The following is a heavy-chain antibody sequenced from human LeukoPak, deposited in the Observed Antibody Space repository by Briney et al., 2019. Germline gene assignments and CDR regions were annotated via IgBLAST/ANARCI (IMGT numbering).Heavy chain of an antibody. CDR2: ISRSGGST. D-gene: IGHD4-17*01. Sequence: GGSLRLSCAASGFTFSTNAMSWVRQAPGKGLEWVSGISRSGGSTYYADSVKGRFTISRDNSKNTLYLQMNNLRGEDTAVYYCAKTGSTVTALNWLDPWGQGTLVTVSS. CDR1: GFTFSTNA. CDR3: AKTGSTVTALNWLDP. J-gene: IGHJ5*02. V-gene: IGHV3-23*01.